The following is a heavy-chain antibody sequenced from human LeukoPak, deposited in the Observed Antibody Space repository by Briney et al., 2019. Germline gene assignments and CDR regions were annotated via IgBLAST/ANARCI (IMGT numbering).Heavy chain of an antibody. D-gene: IGHD3-3*01. Sequence: ASVKVSCKASGYTFTSYDINWVRQATGQGLEWMGWMNPNSGNTGYAQKFQGRVTMTRNTSISTAYMELSSLRSEDTAVYYCARDRRDFWSGYTSPIWGQGTLVTVSS. J-gene: IGHJ4*02. CDR2: MNPNSGNT. CDR1: GYTFTSYD. V-gene: IGHV1-8*01. CDR3: ARDRRDFWSGYTSPI.